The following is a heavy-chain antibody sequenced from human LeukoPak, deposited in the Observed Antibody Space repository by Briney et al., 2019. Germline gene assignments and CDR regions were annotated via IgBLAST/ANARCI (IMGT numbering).Heavy chain of an antibody. D-gene: IGHD3-3*01. CDR3: ARDGRYYDFWSGYQPFDY. J-gene: IGHJ4*02. CDR1: GFTVSSNY. CDR2: IYSGGST. Sequence: GGSLRLSCAASGFTVSSNYMSWVRQAPGKGLEWVSGIYSGGSTYYADSEKGRFPISRDNTKNTMYLQMNSLRAEDTAVYYCARDGRYYDFWSGYQPFDYWGQGTLVTVSS. V-gene: IGHV3-66*02.